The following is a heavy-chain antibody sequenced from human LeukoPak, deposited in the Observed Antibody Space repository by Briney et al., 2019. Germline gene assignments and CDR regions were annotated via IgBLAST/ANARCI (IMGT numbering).Heavy chain of an antibody. V-gene: IGHV4-59*08. CDR3: ARLSIVGATNFDY. CDR1: GAPITSYY. D-gene: IGHD1-26*01. CDR2: IYYSGST. Sequence: PSETLSLTCTVSGAPITSYYWSWIRQPPGKGLEWIGYIYYSGSTPYEPSLKSRVTISVDTSKNQFSLKLSSVTAADTAVYYCARLSIVGATNFDYWGQGTLVTVSS. J-gene: IGHJ4*02.